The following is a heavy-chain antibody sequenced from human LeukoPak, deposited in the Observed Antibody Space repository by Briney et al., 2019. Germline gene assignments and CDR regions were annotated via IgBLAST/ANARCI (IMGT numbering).Heavy chain of an antibody. D-gene: IGHD6-19*01. CDR3: ATSLSGWGTYHYMTV. Sequence: ETLSLTCAVYGGSFSGYYWSWIRQAPGKGLEWVSSISSSSSYIYYADSVKGRFTISRDNAKNSLYLQMNSLRAEDTAVYYCATSLSGWGTYHYMTVWGKGTTVTISS. V-gene: IGHV3-21*01. CDR2: ISSSSSYI. J-gene: IGHJ6*03. CDR1: GGSFSGYY.